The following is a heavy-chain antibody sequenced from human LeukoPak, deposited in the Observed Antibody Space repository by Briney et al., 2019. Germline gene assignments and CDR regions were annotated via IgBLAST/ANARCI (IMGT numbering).Heavy chain of an antibody. V-gene: IGHV3-7*01. CDR1: GFTFRSYW. D-gene: IGHD3-10*02. CDR2: IKLDRSEK. Sequence: PGGSLRLSCAASGFTFRSYWMTWVRQSPGKGLEGVANIKLDRSEKFHVDSVKGRFTISRDNAKDSLYLEMNSLRAEDTAVYYCAELGITMIGGVWGKGTTVTISS. J-gene: IGHJ6*04. CDR3: AELGITMIGGV.